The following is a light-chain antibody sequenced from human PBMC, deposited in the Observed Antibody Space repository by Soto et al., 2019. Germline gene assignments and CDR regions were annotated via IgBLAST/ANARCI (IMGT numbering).Light chain of an antibody. J-gene: IGLJ1*01. CDR1: SSDVGGYNY. CDR2: DVS. Sequence: QSVLTQPASVSGSPGQSITISCTGTSSDVGGYNYVSWYQQHPGKAPKLMIYDVSNRPSGVSNRFSGSKSGTTASLTISGLQAEDEADYYCGSYTSSSPYVFGTGTKVTVL. CDR3: GSYTSSSPYV. V-gene: IGLV2-14*01.